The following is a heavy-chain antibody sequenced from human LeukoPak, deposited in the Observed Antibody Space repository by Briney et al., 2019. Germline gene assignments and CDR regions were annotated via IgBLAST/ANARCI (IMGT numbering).Heavy chain of an antibody. CDR1: GVTFSSYS. V-gene: IGHV3-21*01. Sequence: PGGSLRLSCAASGVTFSSYSMNWVRQAPGKGLEWVSSISSSSYIYYADSVKGRFTISRDNAKNSLYLQMNSLRAEDTAVYYCARVEGDYWGQGTLVTVSS. CDR3: ARVEGDY. J-gene: IGHJ4*02. CDR2: ISSSSYI.